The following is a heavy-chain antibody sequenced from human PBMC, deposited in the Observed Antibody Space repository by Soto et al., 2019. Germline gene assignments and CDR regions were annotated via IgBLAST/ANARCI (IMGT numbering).Heavy chain of an antibody. Sequence: QVQLVQSGAEVKKPGASVKVSCKASGYTFTSYGISWVRQAPGQGLEWMGWISAYNGNTNYAQKLQGRVTMTTDTXXGTADMGLRSLRSDDTAVYYCARVFRERVYWYFDLWGRGTLVTVSS. V-gene: IGHV1-18*01. J-gene: IGHJ2*01. CDR1: GYTFTSYG. CDR2: ISAYNGNT. D-gene: IGHD3-10*01. CDR3: ARVFRERVYWYFDL.